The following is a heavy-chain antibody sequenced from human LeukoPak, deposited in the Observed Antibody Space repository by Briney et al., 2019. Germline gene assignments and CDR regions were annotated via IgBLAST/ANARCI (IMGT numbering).Heavy chain of an antibody. V-gene: IGHV4-59*01. D-gene: IGHD1-7*01. J-gene: IGHJ4*02. CDR2: IYYSGST. Sequence: KTSETLSLTCTVSGGSISSYYWSWIRQPPGKGLEWIGYIYYSGSTNYNPSLKSRVTISVDTSKNQFSLKLSSVTAADTAVYYCARAMDWNYGVYYFDYWGQGTLVTVSS. CDR3: ARAMDWNYGVYYFDY. CDR1: GGSISSYY.